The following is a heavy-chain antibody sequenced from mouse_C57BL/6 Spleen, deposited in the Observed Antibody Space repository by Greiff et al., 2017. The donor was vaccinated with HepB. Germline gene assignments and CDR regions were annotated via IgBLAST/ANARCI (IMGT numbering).Heavy chain of an antibody. CDR3: ARKTSSSHWYFDV. D-gene: IGHD1-1*01. Sequence: VQLQQSGAELVKPGASVKLSCKASGYTFTSYWMQWVKQRPGQGLEWIGEIDPSDSYTNYNQKFKGKATLTVDTSSSTAYMQLSSLTSEDSAVYYCARKTSSSHWYFDVWGTGTTVTVSS. V-gene: IGHV1-50*01. CDR2: IDPSDSYT. J-gene: IGHJ1*03. CDR1: GYTFTSYW.